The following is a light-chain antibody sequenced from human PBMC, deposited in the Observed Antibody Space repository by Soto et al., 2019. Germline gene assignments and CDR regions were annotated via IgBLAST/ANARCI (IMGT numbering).Light chain of an antibody. CDR2: WAS. CDR1: QSVLFSSNSNNY. CDR3: QQYYHTPPT. Sequence: DIVMTQSPDSLAVSLGERATINCKSSQSVLFSSNSNNYLAWYQQKPGQPPKLLIYWASTRESGVPDRFSGSGSGTDFTLTIRSLQADDVAVYYCQQYYHTPPTFGPGTKLEIK. V-gene: IGKV4-1*01. J-gene: IGKJ2*01.